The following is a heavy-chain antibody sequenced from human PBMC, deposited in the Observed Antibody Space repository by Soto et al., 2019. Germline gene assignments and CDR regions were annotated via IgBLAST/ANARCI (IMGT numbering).Heavy chain of an antibody. CDR1: GYSISSGDY. J-gene: IGHJ4*02. CDR2: IFHSGNA. V-gene: IGHV4-38-2*01. CDR3: ARYTGSGMEYIDF. D-gene: IGHD6-19*01. Sequence: SETLSLTCAVSGYSISSGDYWGWIRQPPGKGLEWIGSIFHSGNAYYNPSLKSRVTISIDTSKNQFSLKLTSVTATDTAVYYCARYTGSGMEYIDFWGQATLVTLSS.